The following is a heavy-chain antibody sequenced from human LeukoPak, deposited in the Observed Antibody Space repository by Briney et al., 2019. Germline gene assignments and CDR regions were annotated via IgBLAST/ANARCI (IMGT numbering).Heavy chain of an antibody. Sequence: GSLRLSCAASGFTVSSNYMSWVRQAPGKGLEWVSVIYSGGSTYYADSVKGRFTISRDNSKNTLYLQMSSLRAEDTAVYYCDDYDTGNWGQGTLVTVSS. CDR3: DDYDTGN. J-gene: IGHJ4*02. V-gene: IGHV3-66*01. CDR1: GFTVSSNY. D-gene: IGHD3-16*01. CDR2: IYSGGST.